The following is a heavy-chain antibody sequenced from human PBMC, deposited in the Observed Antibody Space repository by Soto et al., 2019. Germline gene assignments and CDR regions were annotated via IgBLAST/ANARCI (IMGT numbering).Heavy chain of an antibody. CDR2: ISSSSSYI. J-gene: IGHJ1*01. V-gene: IGHV3-21*01. CDR3: ARGPRGPYYYDSSGYYRPDAEYFQH. Sequence: GGSLRLSCAASGFTFSSYSMNWVRQAPGKGLEWVSSISSSSSYIYYADSVKGRFTISRDNAKNSLYLQMNSLRAEDTAVYYCARGPRGPYYYDSSGYYRPDAEYFQHRGQGTLVTVSS. D-gene: IGHD3-22*01. CDR1: GFTFSSYS.